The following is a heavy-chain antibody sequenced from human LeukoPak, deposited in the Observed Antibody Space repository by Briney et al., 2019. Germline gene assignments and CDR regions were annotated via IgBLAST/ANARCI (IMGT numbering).Heavy chain of an antibody. V-gene: IGHV1-2*02. CDR3: ARVGGDYDNWFDP. CDR1: GYTFTGYY. Sequence: ASVKVSCKASGYTFTGYYMHWVRQAPGQGLEWVGWINPNSGGTNYAQKFQGRVTMTRDTSISTAYMELSRLRSDDTAVYYCARVGGDYDNWFDPWGQGTLVTVSS. CDR2: INPNSGGT. J-gene: IGHJ5*02. D-gene: IGHD4-17*01.